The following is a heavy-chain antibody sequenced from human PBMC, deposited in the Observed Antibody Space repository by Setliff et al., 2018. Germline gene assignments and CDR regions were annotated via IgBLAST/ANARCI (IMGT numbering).Heavy chain of an antibody. CDR2: IYHSGSA. CDR3: AREVGTSTSSDAFDV. Sequence: TLSLTCTVSGDSISSGDYFWSWIRQPPGKGLEWIAYIYHSGSAYYNPSLKSRVTMSVDTSKNQFSLHLTSVTAEDPAVYYCAREVGTSTSSDAFDVWGQGMMVTVSS. D-gene: IGHD1-26*01. V-gene: IGHV4-30-4*08. J-gene: IGHJ3*01. CDR1: GDSISSGDYF.